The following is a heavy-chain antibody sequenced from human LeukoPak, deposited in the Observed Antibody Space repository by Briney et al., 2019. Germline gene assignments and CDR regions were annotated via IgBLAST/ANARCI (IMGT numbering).Heavy chain of an antibody. J-gene: IGHJ4*02. CDR1: GGTFSSYA. D-gene: IGHD5-12*01. CDR3: ARGAPPPYSGYFDY. CDR2: IIPIFGTA. V-gene: IGHV1-69*13. Sequence: GASVKVSCKASGGTFSSYAISWVRQAPGQGLEWMGGIIPIFGTANYAQKFQGRVTITADESTSTAYMELSSLRSEDTAVYYCARGAPPPYSGYFDYWGQGTLVTVSP.